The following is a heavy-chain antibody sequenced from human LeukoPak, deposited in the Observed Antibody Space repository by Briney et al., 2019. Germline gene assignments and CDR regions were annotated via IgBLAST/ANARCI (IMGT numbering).Heavy chain of an antibody. V-gene: IGHV1-2*02. CDR3: ARAGVGYCSSTSCYAGYYYYYYLDV. D-gene: IGHD2-2*01. CDR2: INPNSGGT. J-gene: IGHJ6*03. Sequence: ASVKVSCKASGYTFTGYYMHWVRQAPGQGLEWMGWINPNSGGTNYAQKFQGRVTMTRDTSITTGYVELSRLRSDDTAVYYCARAGVGYCSSTSCYAGYYYYYYLDVWGKGTTVTVSS. CDR1: GYTFTGYY.